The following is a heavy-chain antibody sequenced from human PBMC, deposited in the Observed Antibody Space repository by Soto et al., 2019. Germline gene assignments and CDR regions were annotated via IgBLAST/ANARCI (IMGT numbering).Heavy chain of an antibody. D-gene: IGHD5-12*01. V-gene: IGHV5-51*01. CDR1: GYSFTSYW. Sequence: GESLKISCKGSGYSFTSYWISWVRQMPGKDLEWMGIIYPGDSETRYSPAFQGQVTISADKSITTAYLQWSSLKASDTAMYYCASTINGYFDYWGQGSLVTVSS. J-gene: IGHJ4*01. CDR3: ASTINGYFDY. CDR2: IYPGDSET.